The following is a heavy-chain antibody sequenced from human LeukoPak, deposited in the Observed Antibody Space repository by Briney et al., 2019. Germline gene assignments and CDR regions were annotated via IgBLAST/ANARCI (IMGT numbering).Heavy chain of an antibody. V-gene: IGHV4-59*01. CDR2: IYYSGST. D-gene: IGHD6-13*01. CDR1: GGSISSYY. J-gene: IGHJ4*02. CDR3: ARAGAAGKSDY. Sequence: SETLSLTCTVSGGSISSYYWSWIRQPPGKGLEWIGYIYYSGSTNYNPSLKSRVTISVDTSKNQFSLKLSSVTAADTAVYYCARAGAAGKSDYWGQGTLVTVSS.